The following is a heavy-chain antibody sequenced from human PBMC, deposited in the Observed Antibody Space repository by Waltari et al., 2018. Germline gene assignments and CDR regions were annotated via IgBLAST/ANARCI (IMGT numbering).Heavy chain of an antibody. CDR3: ARGLNYYDSSGYGY. D-gene: IGHD3-22*01. CDR1: GYTFTSYD. CDR2: INPNSGNT. Sequence: QVQLVQSGAEVKKPGASVKVSCKASGYTFTSYDINWVRQATGQGLEWMGWINPNSGNTGYAQKCQGRVTITRNTSISTAYMELSSLRSEDTAVYYCARGLNYYDSSGYGYWGQGTLVTVSS. J-gene: IGHJ4*02. V-gene: IGHV1-8*03.